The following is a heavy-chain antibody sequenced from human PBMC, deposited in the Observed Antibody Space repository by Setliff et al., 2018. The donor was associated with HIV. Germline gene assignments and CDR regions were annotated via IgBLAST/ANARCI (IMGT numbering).Heavy chain of an antibody. CDR2: IKNKTDGGTA. CDR1: GFTFKNAW. J-gene: IGHJ5*02. Sequence: GGSLRLSCTTSGFTFKNAWMSWVRQAPGKGLAWVGRIKNKTDGGTADYAATVKGRFTISSDDSKNTVYLQMDSLKSEDTAVYFCTTDRPRLERHFFDSSDYLDAWGQGTLATVSS. CDR3: TTDRPRLERHFFDSSDYLDA. D-gene: IGHD3-22*01. V-gene: IGHV3-15*05.